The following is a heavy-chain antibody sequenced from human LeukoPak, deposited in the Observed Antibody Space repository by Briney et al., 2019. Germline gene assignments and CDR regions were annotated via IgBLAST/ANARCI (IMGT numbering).Heavy chain of an antibody. Sequence: PSETLSLTCTVSGGSISSSSYYCGWIRQPPGKGLEWIGSIYYTGGTFYSPSLKSRVTISVDTSKNQFSLKLSSVTAADTAVYYCARGSGSWEPFDYWGQGTLVTVSS. V-gene: IGHV4-39*01. CDR3: ARGSGSWEPFDY. CDR1: GGSISSSSYY. J-gene: IGHJ4*02. CDR2: IYYTGGT. D-gene: IGHD1-26*01.